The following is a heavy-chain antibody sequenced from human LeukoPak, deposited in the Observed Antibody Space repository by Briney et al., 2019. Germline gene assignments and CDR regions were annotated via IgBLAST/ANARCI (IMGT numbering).Heavy chain of an antibody. J-gene: IGHJ4*02. CDR1: GFTFSSYS. CDR3: ASPLYSSSSV. CDR2: ISSSSSYI. Sequence: TGGSLRLSCAASGFTFSSYSMNWVRQAPGKGLGWVSSISSSSSYIYYADSVKGRFTISRDNAKNSLYLQMNSLRAEDTAVYYCASPLYSSSSVWGQGTPVTVSS. D-gene: IGHD6-6*01. V-gene: IGHV3-21*01.